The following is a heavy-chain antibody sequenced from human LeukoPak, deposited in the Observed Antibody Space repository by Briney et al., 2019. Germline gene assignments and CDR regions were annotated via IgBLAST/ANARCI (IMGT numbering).Heavy chain of an antibody. J-gene: IGHJ5*02. Sequence: SETLSLTCTVSGDSISSSSYYWGWIRQPPGKGLEWIGSIYYSGSTHYNPSLKSRVTISVDTSKNQFSLNLSSVTAADTAVYYCARHGESSSWYTWFDPWGQGTLVTVSS. D-gene: IGHD6-13*01. CDR1: GDSISSSSYY. CDR3: ARHGESSSWYTWFDP. CDR2: IYYSGST. V-gene: IGHV4-39*01.